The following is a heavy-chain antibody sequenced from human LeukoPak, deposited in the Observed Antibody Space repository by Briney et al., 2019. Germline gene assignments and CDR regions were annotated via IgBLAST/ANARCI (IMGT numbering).Heavy chain of an antibody. CDR3: ARSSSGSLDLNLHYYYYGLDV. CDR1: GYTFTGYY. Sequence: ASVKVSCKASGYTFTGYYLHWVRQAPGQGLEWMGWINPSRGGTKYAQNFQGRVTMTRDTSISTAYMEISMVRSDDTAVFYCARSSSGSLDLNLHYYYYGLDVWGQGTTVTVSS. J-gene: IGHJ6*02. V-gene: IGHV1-2*02. D-gene: IGHD3-10*01. CDR2: INPSRGGT.